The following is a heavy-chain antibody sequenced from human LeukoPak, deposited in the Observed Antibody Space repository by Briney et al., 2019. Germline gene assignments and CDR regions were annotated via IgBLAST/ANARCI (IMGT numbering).Heavy chain of an antibody. J-gene: IGHJ4*02. CDR2: INHSGST. CDR3: ASLPTYYYDSSGYYYS. Sequence: SETLSLTCTVSGGSISSGSYYWSWIRQPPGKGLEWIGEINHSGSTNYNPSLKSRVTISVDTSKNQFSLKLSSVTAADTAVYYCASLPTYYYDSSGYYYSWGQGTLVTVSS. V-gene: IGHV4-39*07. CDR1: GGSISSGSYY. D-gene: IGHD3-22*01.